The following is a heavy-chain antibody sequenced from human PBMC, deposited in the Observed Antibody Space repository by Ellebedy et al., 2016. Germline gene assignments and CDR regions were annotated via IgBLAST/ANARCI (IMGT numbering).Heavy chain of an antibody. CDR3: ARGRYYIYY. D-gene: IGHD3-9*01. Sequence: SETLSLXXAVYGGSFSGYYWSWIRQPPGKGLEWIGEINHSGSTNYNPSLKSRVTISVDTSKNQFSLKLSSVTAADTAVYYCARGRYYIYYWGQGTLVTVSS. CDR1: GGSFSGYY. CDR2: INHSGST. V-gene: IGHV4-34*01. J-gene: IGHJ4*02.